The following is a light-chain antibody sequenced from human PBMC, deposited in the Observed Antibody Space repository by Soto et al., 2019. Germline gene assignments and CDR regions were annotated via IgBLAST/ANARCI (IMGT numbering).Light chain of an antibody. CDR2: AAS. J-gene: IGKJ1*01. Sequence: DIQMSQSPSALSASVGDRVTISCRASQSIKNSLNWYQQKPGGAPNLLIYAASSLQSGVPSRFSGSGSGTEFTLTISSLQPDDFATYYCHQYNSYSPTFGQGTKVDIK. CDR3: HQYNSYSPT. CDR1: QSIKNS. V-gene: IGKV1-17*01.